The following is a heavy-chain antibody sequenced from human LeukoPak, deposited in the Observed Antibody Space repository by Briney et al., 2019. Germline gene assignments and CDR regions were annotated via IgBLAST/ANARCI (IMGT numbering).Heavy chain of an antibody. CDR2: ISGTGSST. J-gene: IGHJ5*02. V-gene: IGHV3-23*01. CDR3: AKASVAIPQYCNS. Sequence: GGSLRLSCEASGFTFGNYAMNWVRQAPGKGLEWVSTISGTGSSTYYADSAKGRFAISRDNSKDTLFLQLNSLTAADTAMYFCAKASVAIPQYCNSWGQGTLVTVSS. CDR1: GFTFGNYA. D-gene: IGHD2-2*02.